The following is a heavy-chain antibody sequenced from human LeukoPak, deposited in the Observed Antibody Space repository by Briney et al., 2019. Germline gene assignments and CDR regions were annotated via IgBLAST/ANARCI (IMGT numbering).Heavy chain of an antibody. V-gene: IGHV3-33*01. CDR1: GFTFSSYG. CDR2: IWYDGSNK. Sequence: GGSLRLSCAASGFTFSSYGMHWVHQAPGKGLEWVAVIWYDGSNKYYADSVKGRFTISRDNSKNTLYLQMNSLRVEDTAVYYCAREGDYYGSGTDVWGQGTTVTVSS. D-gene: IGHD3-10*01. J-gene: IGHJ6*02. CDR3: AREGDYYGSGTDV.